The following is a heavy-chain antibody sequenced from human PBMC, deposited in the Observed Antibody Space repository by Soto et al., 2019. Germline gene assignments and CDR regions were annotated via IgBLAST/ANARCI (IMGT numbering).Heavy chain of an antibody. Sequence: LRLSCAASGFTFSSYSMNWVRQAPGRGLEWVSSISSSSSYIYYADSVKGRFTISRDNAKNSLYLQMNSLRAEDTAVYYCAREPRDPTWIKLEKGSNWFDPWGQGTLVTVSS. CDR1: GFTFSSYS. D-gene: IGHD5-18*01. CDR3: AREPRDPTWIKLEKGSNWFDP. J-gene: IGHJ5*02. V-gene: IGHV3-21*01. CDR2: ISSSSSYI.